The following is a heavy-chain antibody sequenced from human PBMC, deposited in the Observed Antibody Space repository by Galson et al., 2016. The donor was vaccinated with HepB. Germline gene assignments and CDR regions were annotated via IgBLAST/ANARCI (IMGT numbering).Heavy chain of an antibody. V-gene: IGHV3-74*01. CDR1: GFTFSNYW. CDR3: ARGRRGAISDFFDS. Sequence: SLRLSCAASGFTFSNYWMYWVRQAPGKGLVWVSRIKTDGSITGYTDSVKGRFTISRANGKETMYLQMNSLRAEDTALYYCARGRRGAISDFFDSCGQGTLVTVSS. CDR2: IKTDGSIT. J-gene: IGHJ4*02. D-gene: IGHD3-10*01.